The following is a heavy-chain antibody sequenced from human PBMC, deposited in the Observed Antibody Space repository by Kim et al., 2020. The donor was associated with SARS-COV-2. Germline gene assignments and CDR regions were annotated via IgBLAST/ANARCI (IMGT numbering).Heavy chain of an antibody. J-gene: IGHJ6*02. Sequence: GGSLRLSCAASGFTFSSYAMSWVRQAPGKGLEWVSAISGSGGSTYYADSVKGRFTISRDNSKNTLYLQMNSLRAEDTAVYYCAKGRVGGYDLMGYYYYGMDVWGQGTTVTVSS. V-gene: IGHV3-23*01. CDR1: GFTFSSYA. CDR2: ISGSGGST. CDR3: AKGRVGGYDLMGYYYYGMDV. D-gene: IGHD5-12*01.